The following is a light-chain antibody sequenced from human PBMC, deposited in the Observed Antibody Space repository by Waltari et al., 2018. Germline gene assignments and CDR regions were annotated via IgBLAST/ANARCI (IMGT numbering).Light chain of an antibody. J-gene: IGLJ2*01. V-gene: IGLV1-40*01. CDR3: QSFDSRLSDGVV. CDR2: GNN. CDR1: SSHLGEGHH. Sequence: QSVLPQPPSVSGTPGPRVTISCTGSSSHLGEGHHVHGYQKIPGTAPKLPIFGNNNRPSGVPDRFSGSKSGTSASLAITGLQAEDEGDYYCQSFDSRLSDGVVFGGGTKVTVL.